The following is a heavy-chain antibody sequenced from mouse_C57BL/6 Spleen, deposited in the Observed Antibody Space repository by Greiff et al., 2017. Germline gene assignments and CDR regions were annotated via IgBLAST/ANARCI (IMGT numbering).Heavy chain of an antibody. CDR3: ARLADGYYDY. CDR2: IDPSDSET. V-gene: IGHV1-52*01. D-gene: IGHD2-3*01. Sequence: QVQLQQPGAELVRPGSSVKLSCKASGYTFTSYWMHWVKQRPIQGLEWIGNIDPSDSETHYNQKFKDKATLTVDKSSSTAYMQLSSLTSADSAVYYCARLADGYYDYWGQGTTLTVSS. J-gene: IGHJ2*01. CDR1: GYTFTSYW.